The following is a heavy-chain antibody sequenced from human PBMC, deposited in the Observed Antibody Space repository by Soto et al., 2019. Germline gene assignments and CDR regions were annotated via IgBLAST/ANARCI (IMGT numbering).Heavy chain of an antibody. Sequence: QITLKESGPTLVKPTQTLTLTCSFSGFSLTTSGMGVGWIRQPPGKALEWLALIYWDDDKQYSPSLKSRLTITKDTSKNQVVLTLTNMDPVDTATYYCAHRRPSTDTFYIWGQGTMVTVSS. CDR3: AHRRPSTDTFYI. J-gene: IGHJ3*02. CDR2: IYWDDDK. V-gene: IGHV2-5*02. D-gene: IGHD2-2*01. CDR1: GFSLTTSGMG.